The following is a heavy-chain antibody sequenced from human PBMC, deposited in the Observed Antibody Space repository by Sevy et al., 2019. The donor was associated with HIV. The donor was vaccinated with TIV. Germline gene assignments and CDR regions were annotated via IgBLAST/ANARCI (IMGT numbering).Heavy chain of an antibody. J-gene: IGHJ6*02. CDR2: TSWNSGSI. CDR1: GFTFDDYA. Sequence: SLRLSCAASGFTFDDYAMHWVRQAPGKGLEWVSGTSWNSGSIGYADSVKGRFTISRDNAKNSLYLQMNSLRAEDTALYYCAKAMIVVVPAAMRRGSNYYYYGMDVWGQGTTVTVSS. D-gene: IGHD2-2*01. CDR3: AKAMIVVVPAAMRRGSNYYYYGMDV. V-gene: IGHV3-9*01.